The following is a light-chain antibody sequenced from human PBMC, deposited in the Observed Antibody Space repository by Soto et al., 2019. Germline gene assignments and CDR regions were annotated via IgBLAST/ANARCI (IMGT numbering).Light chain of an antibody. CDR1: QTISAY. CDR2: AAS. J-gene: IGKJ4*01. Sequence: DIQMTQSPSSLSASVGDRVTITCRASQTISAYLNWYQQKPGKAPEVLIYAASILQSGVPSRFGGSGSGTDFTLTISSLQPEDFATYYCQQSYSTPHTFGGGTKVEIK. V-gene: IGKV1-39*01. CDR3: QQSYSTPHT.